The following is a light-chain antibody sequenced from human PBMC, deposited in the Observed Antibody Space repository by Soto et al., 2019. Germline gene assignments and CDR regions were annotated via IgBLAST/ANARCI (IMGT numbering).Light chain of an antibody. CDR1: QGISSY. J-gene: IGKJ4*01. V-gene: IGKV1-9*01. CDR3: QQLNSYPLT. CDR2: AAS. Sequence: DIQLTQSPSFLSASVGDRVTITCRASQGISSYLAWYQQKPRKAPKLLIYAASTLHSGVPSRFSGSGSGTEFTLTISSLQPEDSATYYCQQLNSYPLTFGGGTKVEIK.